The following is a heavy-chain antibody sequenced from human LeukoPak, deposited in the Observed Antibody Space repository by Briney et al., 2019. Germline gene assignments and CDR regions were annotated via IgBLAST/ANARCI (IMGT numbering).Heavy chain of an antibody. CDR1: GGSISSYY. CDR2: IYYSGST. V-gene: IGHV4-59*01. D-gene: IGHD6-19*01. Sequence: SETLSLTCTVSGGSISSYYWSWIRQPPGKGLEWIGYIYYSGSTNYNPSLKSRVTISVDTSKNQFSLKLSSVTAADTAVYYCARALTGIAVAGTHYYGMDVWGQGTTATVSS. CDR3: ARALTGIAVAGTHYYGMDV. J-gene: IGHJ6*02.